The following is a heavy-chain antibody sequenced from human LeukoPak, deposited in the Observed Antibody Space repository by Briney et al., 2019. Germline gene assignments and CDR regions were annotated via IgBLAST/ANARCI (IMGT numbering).Heavy chain of an antibody. D-gene: IGHD6-13*01. CDR2: IIPIFGTA. Sequence: ASVKVSRKASGGTFSSYAISWVQQAPGQGLEWMGGIIPIFGTANYAQKFQGRVTITADKSTSTAYMELSSLRSDDTAVYYCARWKIHSSKGFDPWGQGTLVTVSS. CDR3: ARWKIHSSKGFDP. V-gene: IGHV1-69*06. J-gene: IGHJ5*02. CDR1: GGTFSSYA.